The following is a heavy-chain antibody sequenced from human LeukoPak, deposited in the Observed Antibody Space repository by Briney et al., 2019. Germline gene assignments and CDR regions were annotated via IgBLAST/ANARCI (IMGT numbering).Heavy chain of an antibody. CDR1: GFTFSSYS. Sequence: GGSLRLSCAASGFTFSSYSMNWVRQAPGKGLEWVSYISSSSSTIYYADSVKGRFTIPRDNAKNSLYLQMNSLRAEDTAVYYCARDSRWVRGVKDYWGQGTLVTVSS. CDR2: ISSSSSTI. D-gene: IGHD3-10*01. V-gene: IGHV3-48*04. J-gene: IGHJ4*02. CDR3: ARDSRWVRGVKDY.